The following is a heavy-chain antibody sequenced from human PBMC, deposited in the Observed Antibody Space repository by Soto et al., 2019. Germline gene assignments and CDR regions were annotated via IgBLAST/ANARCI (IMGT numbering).Heavy chain of an antibody. Sequence: LSLTCTVSGGSLSGGSYYWNWIRQPPGKQMEWIGYIYDSGATKYNPSLKSRVTISQDTSKNQFSLKMNSVTPSDTAVYYCARDWGPYWFDPWGQGILVTVSS. D-gene: IGHD3-16*01. CDR2: IYDSGAT. J-gene: IGHJ5*02. CDR3: ARDWGPYWFDP. CDR1: GGSLSGGSYY. V-gene: IGHV4-61*01.